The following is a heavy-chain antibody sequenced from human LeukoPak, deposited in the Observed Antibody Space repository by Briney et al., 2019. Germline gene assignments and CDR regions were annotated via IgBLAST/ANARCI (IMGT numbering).Heavy chain of an antibody. CDR1: GYSFTNYW. CDR2: IYPGDSDT. CDR3: ARGIMSNRYYFDY. Sequence: GASLQISCKGSGYSFTNYWIAWVRQMPGKGLEWMGIIYPGDSDTRYSPSFQGQVTISADKSISTAYLQWSSLKASDTAMYYCARGIMSNRYYFDYWGQGTLVTVSS. J-gene: IGHJ4*02. V-gene: IGHV5-51*01. D-gene: IGHD1-14*01.